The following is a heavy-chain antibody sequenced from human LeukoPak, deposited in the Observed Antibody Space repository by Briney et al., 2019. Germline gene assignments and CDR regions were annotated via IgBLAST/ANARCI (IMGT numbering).Heavy chain of an antibody. CDR3: ARLGSVAMPFDY. V-gene: IGHV4-59*08. Sequence: PSETLSLTCTVSGGSMNNYYWNWIRQPPGKGLEWIGYSYYSGSTNYNPSLKSRVNISVDTSKNQFSLNLSSVTAADTAVYYCARLGSVAMPFDYGGQGTLVTVSS. CDR2: SYYSGST. CDR1: GGSMNNYY. J-gene: IGHJ4*02. D-gene: IGHD2-2*01.